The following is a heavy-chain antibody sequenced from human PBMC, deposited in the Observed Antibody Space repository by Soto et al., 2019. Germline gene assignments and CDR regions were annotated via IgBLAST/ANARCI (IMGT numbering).Heavy chain of an antibody. Sequence: PGGSLRLSCAASGFTFSSYGMHWVRQAPGKGLEWVAVICYDGCNIYYADSVKGRFTISSDNSKNTLYLQMNSLRAEDTAVYYCAREGDYDYYYYYGMDVWGQGTTVTVSS. CDR1: GFTFSSYG. CDR2: ICYDGCNI. CDR3: AREGDYDYYYYYGMDV. J-gene: IGHJ6*02. V-gene: IGHV3-33*01. D-gene: IGHD4-17*01.